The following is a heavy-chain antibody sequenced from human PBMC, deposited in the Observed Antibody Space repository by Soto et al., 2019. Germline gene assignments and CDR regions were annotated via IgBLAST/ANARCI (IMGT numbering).Heavy chain of an antibody. CDR1: GGSVISSSSF. J-gene: IGHJ3*02. CDR3: VRPRNHGFDI. CDR2: IHHLETP. V-gene: IGHV4-39*01. Sequence: SETLSLTCKVSGGSVISSSSFWGWIRQPPGKGLEWIASIHHLETPYCNPTLRSRVSISVDTPNNQFALKLSSVTAADTSVYYCVRPRNHGFDIWGQGTMVTVSS.